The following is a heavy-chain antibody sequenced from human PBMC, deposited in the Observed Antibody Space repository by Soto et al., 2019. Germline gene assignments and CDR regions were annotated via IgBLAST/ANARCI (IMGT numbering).Heavy chain of an antibody. CDR1: GGSISSGVYY. CDR2: IYSSGSP. J-gene: IGHJ5*02. V-gene: IGHV4-31*03. CDR3: ARGSSGVVVPAAPYNWFDP. Sequence: SETLSLTCTVSGGSISSGVYYWSWIRQHPGKGLEWIGYIYSSGSPYYNPSLKSRVTISVDTSKNQFSLKLSSVTAADTAVYYCARGSSGVVVPAAPYNWFDPWGQGTLVTVSS. D-gene: IGHD2-2*01.